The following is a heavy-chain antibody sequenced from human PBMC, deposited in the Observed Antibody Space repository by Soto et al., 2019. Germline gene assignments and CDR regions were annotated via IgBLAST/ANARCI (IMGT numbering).Heavy chain of an antibody. D-gene: IGHD2-15*01. CDR1: GFTFSAFD. CDR2: IGISGDT. Sequence: LRLSCEASGFTFSAFDMHWVRQPTGRGLEWVSTIGISGDTYYAVSVKGRFTISRDIARNSLSLQMNNVRAGDTAVYFCARGQEVGAHFFDSWGQGTQVTVSS. V-gene: IGHV3-13*01. J-gene: IGHJ4*02. CDR3: ARGQEVGAHFFDS.